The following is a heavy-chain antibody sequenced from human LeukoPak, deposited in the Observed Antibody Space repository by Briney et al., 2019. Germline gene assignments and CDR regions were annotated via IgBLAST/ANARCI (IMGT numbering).Heavy chain of an antibody. Sequence: GASVKVSCKASGYTFTGYYMHWVRQAPGQGLEWMAWINPNSGGTNYAQKFQGRVTMTRDTSISTAYMELSRLRSDDTAVYYCARGQGYWDPYYFDYWGQGTLVTVSS. CDR1: GYTFTGYY. CDR2: INPNSGGT. D-gene: IGHD2-8*02. V-gene: IGHV1-2*02. CDR3: ARGQGYWDPYYFDY. J-gene: IGHJ4*02.